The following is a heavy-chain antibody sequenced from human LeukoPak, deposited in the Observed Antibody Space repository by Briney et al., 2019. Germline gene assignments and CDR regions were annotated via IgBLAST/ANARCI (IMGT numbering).Heavy chain of an antibody. CDR2: IKQDGSEK. CDR1: GFTFSHYW. J-gene: IGHJ4*02. D-gene: IGHD2-21*01. V-gene: IGHV3-7*01. Sequence: SGGSLRLSCVASGFTFSHYWMTWYRQAPGKGLEWVANIKQDGSEKYYVDSVKGRFTISRDNAKNSLYLQMNSLRAEDTAVYYCAREERVVNYFDYWGQGTLVTVSS. CDR3: AREERVVNYFDY.